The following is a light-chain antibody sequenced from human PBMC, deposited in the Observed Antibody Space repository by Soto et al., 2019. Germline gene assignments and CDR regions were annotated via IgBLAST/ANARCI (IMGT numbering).Light chain of an antibody. CDR3: QQYGSAPQT. J-gene: IGKJ1*01. V-gene: IGKV3-20*01. Sequence: EIVLTQSPGTLSLSPEERATLSCRASQSVSSSYLAWYQQKPGQAPRLLIYDASSRATGIPDRFSGSGSGTDFTLTISRLEPEDFAVYYCQQYGSAPQTFGQGTKVEIK. CDR2: DAS. CDR1: QSVSSSY.